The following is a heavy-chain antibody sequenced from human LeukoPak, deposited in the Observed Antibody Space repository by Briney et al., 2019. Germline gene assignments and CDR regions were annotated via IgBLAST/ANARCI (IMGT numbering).Heavy chain of an antibody. Sequence: ASVKVSCKASGYTFTGYYMHWVRQAPGQGLEWMGWINPNSDGTNYAQKFQGRVTMTRDTSISTAYMELTRLRSDDTAVYYCARDGSVAGSFDYWGQGTLVTVSS. J-gene: IGHJ4*02. V-gene: IGHV1-2*02. CDR2: INPNSDGT. CDR3: ARDGSVAGSFDY. CDR1: GYTFTGYY. D-gene: IGHD6-19*01.